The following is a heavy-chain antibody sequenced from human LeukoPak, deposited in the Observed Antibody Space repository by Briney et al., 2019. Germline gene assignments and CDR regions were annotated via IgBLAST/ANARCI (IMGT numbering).Heavy chain of an antibody. CDR2: IYYSGST. Sequence: SETLSLTCAVSGGSISSGGYYWSWIRQPPGKGLEWIGYIYYSGSTNYNPSLKSRVTIPVDTSKNQFSLKLSSVTAADTAVYYCARTGALAARGAFDIWGQGTMVTVSS. J-gene: IGHJ3*02. V-gene: IGHV4-61*08. CDR1: GGSISSGGYY. CDR3: ARTGALAARGAFDI. D-gene: IGHD6-6*01.